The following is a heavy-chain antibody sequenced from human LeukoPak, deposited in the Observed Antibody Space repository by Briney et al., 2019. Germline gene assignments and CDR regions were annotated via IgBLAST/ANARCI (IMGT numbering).Heavy chain of an antibody. D-gene: IGHD3-10*01. J-gene: IGHJ5*02. V-gene: IGHV5-51*01. CDR2: IYPGDSDT. CDR1: GYSFTSYW. Sequence: GESLKISCKGSGYSFTSYWIGWVRQMPGKGLEWMGIIYPGDSDTRYSPSFQGQVTISADKSISTAYLQWSSLKASDTAMYYCAVALRYYGSGNEFDPWGQGTLVTVSS. CDR3: AVALRYYGSGNEFDP.